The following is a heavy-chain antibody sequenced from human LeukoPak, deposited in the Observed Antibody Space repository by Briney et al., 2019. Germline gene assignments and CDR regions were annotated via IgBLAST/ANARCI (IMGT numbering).Heavy chain of an antibody. Sequence: ASVKVSCKASGYTFTSYGISWVRQAPGQGLEWMGWISAYNGNTNYAQKLQGRVTMTTDTSTCTAYMELRSLRSDDTAVYYCARGYSSGWSKCCDAFDIWGQGTMVTVSS. CDR1: GYTFTSYG. D-gene: IGHD6-19*01. CDR3: ARGYSSGWSKCCDAFDI. J-gene: IGHJ3*02. CDR2: ISAYNGNT. V-gene: IGHV1-18*01.